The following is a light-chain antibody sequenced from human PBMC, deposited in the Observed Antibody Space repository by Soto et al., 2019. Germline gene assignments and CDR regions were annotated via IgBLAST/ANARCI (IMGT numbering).Light chain of an antibody. CDR2: EAS. Sequence: DIQMTQSPSTLSASVGDRVTITCRANQFISTWVAWFQQKPGKAPRLPIHEASALQSGVPSRFRGSGSGTEFTLSISSLQRDDFATYYCQFYNSYSWTFGQGTKVEI. V-gene: IGKV1-5*01. CDR1: QFISTW. J-gene: IGKJ1*01. CDR3: QFYNSYSWT.